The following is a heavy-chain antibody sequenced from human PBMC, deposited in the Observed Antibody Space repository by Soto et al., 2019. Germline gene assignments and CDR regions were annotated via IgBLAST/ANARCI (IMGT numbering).Heavy chain of an antibody. J-gene: IGHJ4*02. CDR3: AKDILVGAYRLSPAFDY. Sequence: EVQLVESGGGLVQPGRSLRLSCAASGFTFDDYAMHWVRQAPGKGLEWVSGITWNSDKIDYADSVKGRFTISRDNAKNSLYLKMNSLRAEDTALYYCAKDILVGAYRLSPAFDYWGQGTLVTVSS. CDR2: ITWNSDKI. CDR1: GFTFDDYA. V-gene: IGHV3-9*01. D-gene: IGHD3-16*02.